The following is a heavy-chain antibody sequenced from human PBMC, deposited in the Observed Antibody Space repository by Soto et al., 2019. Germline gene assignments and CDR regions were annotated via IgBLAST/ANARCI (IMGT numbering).Heavy chain of an antibody. CDR1: GYTFTSYH. V-gene: IGHV1-46*01. CDR3: ARGGGYYGVDV. D-gene: IGHD3-16*01. J-gene: IGHJ6*02. Sequence: QVQLVQSGAEVKKPGASVKISCKASGYTFTSYHIHWVRQAPRQGLEWMGIINPGGGSTTYAQKFQGRVTMTRDTSTSTVYMELSSLRSEDTAVYYWARGGGYYGVDVWGQGTTVTVSS. CDR2: INPGGGST.